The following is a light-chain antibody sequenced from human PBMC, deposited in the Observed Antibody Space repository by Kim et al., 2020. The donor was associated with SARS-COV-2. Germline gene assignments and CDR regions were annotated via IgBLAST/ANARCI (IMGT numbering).Light chain of an antibody. V-gene: IGLV2-14*03. CDR1: ISDLGGYNY. J-gene: IGLJ3*02. CDR2: DIT. Sequence: QSALTQPASVSGSPGQSITISCPGTISDLGGYNYVSWYQQYPGKAPRLIIYDITNRPSGISDRFSGSKSGNTASLTISGLQADDEADYSCSSCTRRRTGVFGGGTNLTVL. CDR3: SSCTRRRTGV.